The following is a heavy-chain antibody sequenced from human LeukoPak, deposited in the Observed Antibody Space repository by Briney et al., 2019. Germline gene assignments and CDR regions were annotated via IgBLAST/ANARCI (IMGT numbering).Heavy chain of an antibody. CDR2: ISGSGGST. CDR3: ANNGGVAVAGSFDY. Sequence: GGSLRLSCAASGFTFSSYAMSWVRQAPGKGLEWVSTISGSGGSTYYADSVKGRFTISRDNSKSTLYLQMNSLRAEDTAVYYCANNGGVAVAGSFDYWGQGTLVTVSS. V-gene: IGHV3-23*01. CDR1: GFTFSSYA. D-gene: IGHD6-19*01. J-gene: IGHJ4*02.